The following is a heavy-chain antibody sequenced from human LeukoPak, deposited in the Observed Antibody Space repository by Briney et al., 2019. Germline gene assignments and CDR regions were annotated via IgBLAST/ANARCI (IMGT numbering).Heavy chain of an antibody. CDR2: ISGSGGST. V-gene: IGHV3-23*01. D-gene: IGHD3-22*01. CDR3: AKCSRVEVIPYYLDL. CDR1: GFTFSSYA. J-gene: IGHJ4*02. Sequence: PGGSLRLSCAASGFTFSSYAMSWVRQAPGKGLQWVSAISGSGGSTYYADSVKGRFTISRDTSKNTLYLQMNSLRVEDTAEYYCAKCSRVEVIPYYLDLWGQGTLVTVSS.